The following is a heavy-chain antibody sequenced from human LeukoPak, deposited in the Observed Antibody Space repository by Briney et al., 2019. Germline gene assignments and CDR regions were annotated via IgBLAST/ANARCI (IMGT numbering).Heavy chain of an antibody. J-gene: IGHJ4*02. Sequence: AGGSLRLSCAASGFTFDDYAMHWVRHAPGKGLEWVSGISWNSGSIGYADSVKGRFTISRDNAKNSLYLRMHSLRAEDTALYSCAKDSSRDGYSPVLDYWGQGTLVTVSS. CDR3: AKDSSRDGYSPVLDY. V-gene: IGHV3-9*01. CDR1: GFTFDDYA. D-gene: IGHD5-24*01. CDR2: ISWNSGSI.